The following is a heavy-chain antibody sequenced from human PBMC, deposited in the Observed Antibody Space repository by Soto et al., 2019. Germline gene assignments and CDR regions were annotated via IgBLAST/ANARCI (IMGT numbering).Heavy chain of an antibody. D-gene: IGHD3-22*01. CDR1: GFTFSSYA. V-gene: IGHV3-23*01. J-gene: IGHJ4*02. Sequence: PGGSLRLSCAASGFTFSSYAMSWVRQAPGKGLEWVSAIRGSGGRTYYADSVKGRFPISRDNSKNTLDLQMNSLRAEDTAVYYGAYNGGFYYYDSSIYWGQGNLVTVSS. CDR3: AYNGGFYYYDSSIY. CDR2: IRGSGGRT.